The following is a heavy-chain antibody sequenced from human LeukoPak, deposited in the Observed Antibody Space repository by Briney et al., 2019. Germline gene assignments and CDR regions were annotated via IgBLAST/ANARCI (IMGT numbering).Heavy chain of an antibody. CDR2: IYSSGST. D-gene: IGHD6-19*01. CDR3: ARQVAGSDSFDI. Sequence: KPSETLSLTCTVSGGSISSYYWSWIRQPAGMGLEWIGRIYSSGSTNYNPSLRSRMSMSVDTSKNQFSLRLRSVTAADTALYYCARQVAGSDSFDIWGQGTKVTVST. CDR1: GGSISSYY. J-gene: IGHJ3*02. V-gene: IGHV4-4*07.